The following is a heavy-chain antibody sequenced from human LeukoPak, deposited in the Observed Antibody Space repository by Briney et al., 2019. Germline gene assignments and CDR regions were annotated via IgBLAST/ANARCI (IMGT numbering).Heavy chain of an antibody. V-gene: IGHV3-23*01. J-gene: IGHJ4*02. CDR1: GFTFSSYA. CDR3: AKAKPYSSSWYWDY. Sequence: GGSLRLSCAASGFTFSSYAMSWARQAPGKGLEWVSAISGSGGSTYYADSVKGRFTISRDNSKNTLYLQMNSLRAEDTAVYYCAKAKPYSSSWYWDYWGQGTLVTVPS. CDR2: ISGSGGST. D-gene: IGHD6-13*01.